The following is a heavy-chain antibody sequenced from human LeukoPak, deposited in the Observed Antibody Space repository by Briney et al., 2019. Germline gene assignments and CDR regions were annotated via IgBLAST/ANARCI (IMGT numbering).Heavy chain of an antibody. CDR1: GASISGSGYY. Sequence: SETLSLTCTVSGASISGSGYYWGWIRQPPGKGLEWIGSIYHSGSTYYNPSLKSRVTISVDTSKNQFSLKLSSVTAADTAVYYCASRRIVGALGGFDYWGQGTLVTVSS. J-gene: IGHJ4*02. CDR3: ASRRIVGALGGFDY. CDR2: IYHSGST. V-gene: IGHV4-39*07. D-gene: IGHD1-26*01.